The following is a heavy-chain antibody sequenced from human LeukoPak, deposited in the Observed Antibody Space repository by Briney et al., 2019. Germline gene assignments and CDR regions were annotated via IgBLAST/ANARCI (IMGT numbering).Heavy chain of an antibody. D-gene: IGHD2-15*01. CDR2: IYYSGST. V-gene: IGHV4-31*03. CDR1: GGSISSGGYY. CDR3: ARETEAGPGGNWFDP. J-gene: IGHJ5*02. Sequence: PSQTLSLTCTVSGGSISSGGYYWSWIRQHPGKGLEWIGYIYYSGSTYYNPSLRSRVTISVDTSKNQFSLKLSSVTAADTAVYYCARETEAGPGGNWFDPWVQGTLVTVSS.